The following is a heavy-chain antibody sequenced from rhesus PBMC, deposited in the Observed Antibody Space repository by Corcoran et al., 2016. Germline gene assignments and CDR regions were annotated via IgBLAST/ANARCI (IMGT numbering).Heavy chain of an antibody. D-gene: IGHD6-19*01. Sequence: QVTLKESGPALVKPTQTLTLTCTFSGFSLSTSGIGVGWLRQPPGKTLEWLAHIYWDDDKRYSTSLKSRLTISKDTSKNQVVLTMTNMDPVDTATYYCARRQSLAADPVGFDYWGQGVLVTVSS. J-gene: IGHJ4*01. CDR1: GFSLSTSGIG. CDR2: IYWDDDK. CDR3: ARRQSLAADPVGFDY. V-gene: IGHV2-1*01.